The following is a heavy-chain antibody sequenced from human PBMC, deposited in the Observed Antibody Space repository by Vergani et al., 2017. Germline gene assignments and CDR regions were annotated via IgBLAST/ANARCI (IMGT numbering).Heavy chain of an antibody. CDR3: ARRKYSSSSGAFDI. V-gene: IGHV4-31*03. Sequence: QVQLQESGPGLVKPSQTLSLTCTVSGGSISSGGYYWSWIRQHPGKGLEWIGYIYYSGSTYYNPSLKSRVNISVVTSKNQFSLKLSSVTAADTAVYYCARRKYSSSSGAFDIWGQGTMVTVSS. D-gene: IGHD6-6*01. CDR2: IYYSGST. J-gene: IGHJ3*02. CDR1: GGSISSGGYY.